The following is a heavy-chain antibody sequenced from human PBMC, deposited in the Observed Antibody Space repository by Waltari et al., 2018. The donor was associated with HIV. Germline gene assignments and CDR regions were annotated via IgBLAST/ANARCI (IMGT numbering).Heavy chain of an antibody. Sequence: QVQLVGSGAGVVQPGRSLSLCCSASGSPLTLLPLHGVRQAPGKGLEWAAVISHDGGNKYYADSVKGRVNISRDNSKNTLYLEMKSVRAEDTAIYYCAKESDFYRDYTFDHWGQGTLVTVSS. CDR1: GSPLTLLP. D-gene: IGHD4-17*01. CDR3: AKESDFYRDYTFDH. CDR2: ISHDGGNK. V-gene: IGHV3-30*04. J-gene: IGHJ4*02.